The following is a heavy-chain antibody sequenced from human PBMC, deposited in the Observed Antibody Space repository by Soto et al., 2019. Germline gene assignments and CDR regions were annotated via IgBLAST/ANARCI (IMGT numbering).Heavy chain of an antibody. V-gene: IGHV3-23*01. CDR1: GFSFTSYA. D-gene: IGHD3-10*01. Sequence: GGSVRLSCAASGFSFTSYAMAWVRQGPGEGRGWVSTITFSGGGTYYADSVKGRCTISRDNSRNTVYLQMNSLRPEDTAAFYCAKVGFGDLDHRCLATRVTGSS. CDR3: AKVGFGDLDH. J-gene: IGHJ4*02. CDR2: ITFSGGGT.